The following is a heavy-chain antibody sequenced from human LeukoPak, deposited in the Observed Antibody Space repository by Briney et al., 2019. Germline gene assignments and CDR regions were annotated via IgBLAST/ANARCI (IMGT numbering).Heavy chain of an antibody. D-gene: IGHD3-10*01. CDR1: GFTFDDYA. CDR2: ISWEGQTT. V-gene: IGHV3-43*01. CDR3: TRDTAYCSATNYFYS. Sequence: PGGSLRLSCAASGFTFDDYAMHWVRQAPGKGLEWVALISWEGQTTYYADSVRGRFTISRDNSKNSLYLQMNSLRTEDTAFYYCTRDTAYCSATNYFYSWGQGTLVSVSS. J-gene: IGHJ4*02.